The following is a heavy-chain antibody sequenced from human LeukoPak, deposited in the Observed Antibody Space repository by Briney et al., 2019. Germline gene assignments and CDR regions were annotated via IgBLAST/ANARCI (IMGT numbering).Heavy chain of an antibody. Sequence: ASVTVSCKASGYTFTSYYMHWVRQAPGQGLEWMGIINPSGGSTSYAQKFQGRVTMTRDTSTSTVYMELSSLRSEDTAVYYCARGEYSSSFRVYYYYGMDVWGQGTTVTVSS. CDR1: GYTFTSYY. J-gene: IGHJ6*02. CDR3: ARGEYSSSFRVYYYYGMDV. V-gene: IGHV1-46*01. D-gene: IGHD6-6*01. CDR2: INPSGGST.